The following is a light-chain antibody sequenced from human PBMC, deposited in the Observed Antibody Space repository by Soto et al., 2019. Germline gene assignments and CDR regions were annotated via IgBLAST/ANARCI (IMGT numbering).Light chain of an antibody. CDR2: RAS. Sequence: EIVLTQSPATLSLSPGERATLSCRASQSVSSYLAWYQQKPGQAPRLLIYRASSRATGIPDRFSGSGSGTDFTLTICRLEPEDFAVYYCQQYGSSPELTFGGGT. CDR1: QSVSSY. J-gene: IGKJ4*01. CDR3: QQYGSSPELT. V-gene: IGKV3-20*01.